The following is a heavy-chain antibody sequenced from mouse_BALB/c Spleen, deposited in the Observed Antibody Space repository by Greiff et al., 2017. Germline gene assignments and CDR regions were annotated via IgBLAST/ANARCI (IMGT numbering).Heavy chain of an antibody. Sequence: EVMLVESGAELVRSGASVKLSCTASGFNIKDYYMHWVKQRPEQGLEWIGWIDPENGDTEYAPKFQGKATMTADTSSNTAYLQLSSLTSEDTAVYYCNAYGNYYAMDYWGQGTSVTVSS. V-gene: IGHV14-4*02. CDR3: NAYGNYYAMDY. D-gene: IGHD2-1*01. CDR2: IDPENGDT. J-gene: IGHJ4*01. CDR1: GFNIKDYY.